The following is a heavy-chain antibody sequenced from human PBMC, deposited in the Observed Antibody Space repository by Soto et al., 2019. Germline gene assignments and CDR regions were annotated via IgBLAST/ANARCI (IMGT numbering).Heavy chain of an antibody. J-gene: IGHJ4*02. V-gene: IGHV1-18*01. CDR2: ISAYNGYT. Sequence: QIQLVQSGTEVKYPGASVKVSCKASNYTFTSYGFNWVRQAPGQGIEWIGWISAYNGYTNYEKKFQGRVTMTTDASTRTAYMELRSLGFDDTAVYYCARESRQWLACDFWGQGTLVRVSS. D-gene: IGHD6-19*01. CDR3: ARESRQWLACDF. CDR1: NYTFTSYG.